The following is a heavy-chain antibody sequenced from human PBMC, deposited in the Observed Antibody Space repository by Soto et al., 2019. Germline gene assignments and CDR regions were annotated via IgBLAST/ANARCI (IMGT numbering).Heavy chain of an antibody. CDR3: AKDISSGWTKNWFDP. D-gene: IGHD6-19*01. CDR2: ISAGGGST. J-gene: IGHJ5*02. V-gene: IGHV3-23*01. CDR1: GLTFGTSA. Sequence: EGQLLESGGGLVQPGGSLRLSYAAAGLTFGTSAMSWVRQAPGKGREWVSGISAGGGSTNYADSVKGRFTISRDNSKNTLYLQMSSLRAEDTAVYYCAKDISSGWTKNWFDPWGQGTLVTVSS.